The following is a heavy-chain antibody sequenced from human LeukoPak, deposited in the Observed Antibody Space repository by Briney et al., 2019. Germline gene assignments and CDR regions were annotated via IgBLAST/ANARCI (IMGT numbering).Heavy chain of an antibody. V-gene: IGHV3-9*01. J-gene: IGHJ4*02. CDR3: AKVLLRYFDWLSGPFDY. Sequence: GGSLRLSCAASGFTFDDYAMHWVRQAPGKGLEWVSGISWNSGSIGYADSVKGRFTISRDNAKNSLYLQMNSLRAEDTALYYCAKVLLRYFDWLSGPFDYWGQGTLVTVSS. D-gene: IGHD3-9*01. CDR1: GFTFDDYA. CDR2: ISWNSGSI.